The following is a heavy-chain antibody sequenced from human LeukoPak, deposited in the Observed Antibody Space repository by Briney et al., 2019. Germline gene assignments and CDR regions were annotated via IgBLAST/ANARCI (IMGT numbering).Heavy chain of an antibody. D-gene: IGHD5-18*01. Sequence: PGGSLRLSCAASGFTVSSNYMNWVRQAPGKGLEWVSVIYSGGSTYYAYSVKGRFTISRDNSKNTLYLQMNSLRAEDTAVYYCARGGYSYGIRYFDLWGRGTLVTVSS. V-gene: IGHV3-53*01. J-gene: IGHJ2*01. CDR1: GFTVSSNY. CDR2: IYSGGST. CDR3: ARGGYSYGIRYFDL.